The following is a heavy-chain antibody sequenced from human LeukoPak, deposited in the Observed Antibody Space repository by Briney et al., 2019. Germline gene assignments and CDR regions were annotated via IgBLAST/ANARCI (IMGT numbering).Heavy chain of an antibody. J-gene: IGHJ4*02. CDR1: GYTFTNHD. CDR3: TRGVNSQGTAMVLFDS. V-gene: IGHV1-8*01. D-gene: IGHD5-18*01. Sequence: ASVKVSCKASGYTFTNHDINWVRQACGQGLEWMGWMNPKSGNTGYLQKFQGRVTMTRDTSMSTAFMELNSLTSEDTAVYYCTRGVNSQGTAMVLFDSWGQGSLVTVSA. CDR2: MNPKSGNT.